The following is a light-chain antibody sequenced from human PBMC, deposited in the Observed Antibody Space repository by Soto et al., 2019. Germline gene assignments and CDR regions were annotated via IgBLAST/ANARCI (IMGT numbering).Light chain of an antibody. V-gene: IGKV1-5*03. CDR1: QSLNNW. CDR3: QHYNGYPIT. Sequence: DIHMTQSPSILSASVGDRVTFTCRASQSLNNWLAWYQQKPGKAPKLLIYKASTLESGVPSRFSGSGSGTEYTLTISSLQPDDIATYYCQHYNGYPITFGGGTKVEIK. J-gene: IGKJ4*01. CDR2: KAS.